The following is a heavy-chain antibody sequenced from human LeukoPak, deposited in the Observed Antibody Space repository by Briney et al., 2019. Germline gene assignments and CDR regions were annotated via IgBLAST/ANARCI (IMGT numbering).Heavy chain of an antibody. V-gene: IGHV4-38-2*02. CDR3: ARDLTI. D-gene: IGHD3-9*01. CDR1: GYSISSGYY. J-gene: IGHJ3*02. Sequence: SETLSLTCTVSGYSISSGYYWGWIRQPPGKGLEWIGSIYHSGSTYYNPSLKSRVTISVDTSKNQFSLKLSSVTAADTAVYYCARDLTIWGQGTMVTVYS. CDR2: IYHSGST.